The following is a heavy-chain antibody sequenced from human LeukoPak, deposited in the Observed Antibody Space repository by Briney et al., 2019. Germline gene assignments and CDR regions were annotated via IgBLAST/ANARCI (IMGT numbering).Heavy chain of an antibody. V-gene: IGHV3-23*01. CDR2: ISGSGGST. CDR3: AKAPSTVLFDY. J-gene: IGHJ4*02. Sequence: GGSLRLSCAASGFTFSSYAMSWARQAPGKGLEWVSAISGSGGSTYYADSVKGRFTISRTNSQNTLYLQMNSLRAEDTAVYYCAKAPSTVLFDYWGQGTLVTVSS. CDR1: GFTFSSYA. D-gene: IGHD4-17*01.